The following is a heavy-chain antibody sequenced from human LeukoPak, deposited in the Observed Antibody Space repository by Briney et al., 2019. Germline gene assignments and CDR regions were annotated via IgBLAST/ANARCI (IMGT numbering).Heavy chain of an antibody. V-gene: IGHV3-21*01. CDR2: ISSSSSYI. Sequence: GGSLRLSCAASGFTFSSYSMNWVRQAPGKGLEWVSSISSSSSYIYYADSVKGRFTISRDNAKSSLYLQMNSLRDEDTAVYYCARDRARTSYYYDRSGYFGWLDPWGQGTLVTVSS. D-gene: IGHD3-22*01. CDR3: ARDRARTSYYYDRSGYFGWLDP. J-gene: IGHJ5*02. CDR1: GFTFSSYS.